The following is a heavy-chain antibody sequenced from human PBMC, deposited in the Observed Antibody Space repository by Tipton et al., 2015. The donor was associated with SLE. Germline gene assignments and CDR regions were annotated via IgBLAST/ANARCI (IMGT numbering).Heavy chain of an antibody. Sequence: TLSLTCTVSGGSISNYCWSWIRQPPGEGLEWIGEINHSGSTNYNPSLKSRVTISVDTSKNQFSLKLSSVTAADTAVYYCASKPSYYYYYGMDVWGQGTTVTVSS. V-gene: IGHV4-59*08. CDR2: INHSGST. CDR1: GGSISNYC. J-gene: IGHJ6*02. CDR3: ASKPSYYYYYGMDV.